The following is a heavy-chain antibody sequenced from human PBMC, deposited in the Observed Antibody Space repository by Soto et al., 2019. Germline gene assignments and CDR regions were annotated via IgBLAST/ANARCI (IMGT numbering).Heavy chain of an antibody. Sequence: QVQLVQSGAEVKKPGSSVKVSCKASGGTFSSYAISWVRQAPGQGLEWMGGIIPIIGTANYAQKFQGRVTITEYESRSTAYVALSSLRSQDTAVYYCCQAPWYSRGWYSQWGQGPLATVSS. CDR3: CQAPWYSRGWYSQ. J-gene: IGHJ4*02. D-gene: IGHD6-19*01. V-gene: IGHV1-69*12. CDR2: IIPIIGTA. CDR1: GGTFSSYA.